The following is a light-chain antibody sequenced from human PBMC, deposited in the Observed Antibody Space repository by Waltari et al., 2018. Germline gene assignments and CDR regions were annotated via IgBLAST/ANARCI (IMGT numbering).Light chain of an antibody. CDR3: SSYTSSRSWV. CDR1: SSDIGGHDA. CDR2: GVS. Sequence: QSALTQPASVSGSPGQSITISCTGTSSDIGGHDAVSWYQQLPATPPKVMIYGVSSRPSGVAYRFSGSKSGNTASLTISGLQAEDEADYYCSSYTSSRSWVFGGGTRVSVL. V-gene: IGLV2-14*03. J-gene: IGLJ3*02.